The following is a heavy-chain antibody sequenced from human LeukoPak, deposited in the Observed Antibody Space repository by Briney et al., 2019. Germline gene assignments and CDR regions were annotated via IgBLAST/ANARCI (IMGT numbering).Heavy chain of an antibody. J-gene: IGHJ4*02. V-gene: IGHV3-21*01. Sequence: GGSLRLSXAASGFTFSTYSMNWVRQAPGKGLEWVSSIISSSSYIYYADSVKGRVTISRDNAKNSLYLQMNSLRAEDTAVYYCARDPQYCSGGSCYSFDYWGQGTLVTVSS. CDR3: ARDPQYCSGGSCYSFDY. CDR1: GFTFSTYS. D-gene: IGHD2-15*01. CDR2: IISSSSYI.